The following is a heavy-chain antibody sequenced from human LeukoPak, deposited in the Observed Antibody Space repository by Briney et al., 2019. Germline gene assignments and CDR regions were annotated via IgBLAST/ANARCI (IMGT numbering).Heavy chain of an antibody. CDR1: GGSFSGYY. J-gene: IGHJ6*03. D-gene: IGHD2-21*01. Sequence: SETLCLTCAVYGGSFSGYYWSWIRQPPGKGLEWIGEINHSGSTNYNPSLKSRVTISVDTSKNQFSLKLSSVTAADTAVYYCARTYYYYYYMDVWGKGTTVTVSS. CDR2: INHSGST. CDR3: ARTYYYYYYMDV. V-gene: IGHV4-34*01.